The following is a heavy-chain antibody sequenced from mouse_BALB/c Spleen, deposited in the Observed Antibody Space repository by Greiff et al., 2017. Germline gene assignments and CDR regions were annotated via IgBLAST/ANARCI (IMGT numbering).Heavy chain of an antibody. CDR3: ARRWVRGGPYAMDY. CDR2: IYWDDDK. D-gene: IGHD2-14*01. V-gene: IGHV8-12*01. CDR1: GFSLSTSGMG. J-gene: IGHJ4*01. Sequence: QVTLKESGPGILQPSQTLSLTCSFSGFSLSTSGMGVSWIRQPSGKGLEWLAHIYWDDDKRYNPSLKSRLTISKDTSRNQVFLKITSVDTADTATYYCARRWVRGGPYAMDYWGQGTSVTVSS.